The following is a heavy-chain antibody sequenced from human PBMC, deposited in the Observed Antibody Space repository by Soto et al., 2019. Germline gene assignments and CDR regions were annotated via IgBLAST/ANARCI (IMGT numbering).Heavy chain of an antibody. CDR2: IYYSGST. CDR3: ARLSYYDSSGYYYAPIFAY. V-gene: IGHV4-39*01. CDR1: GGSISSSSYY. Sequence: SETLSLTCTVSGGSISSSSYYWGWIRQPPGKGLEWIGSIYYSGSTYYNPSLKSRVTISVDTSKNQFSLKLSSVTAADTAVYYCARLSYYDSSGYYYAPIFAYWGQGTLVTVSS. D-gene: IGHD3-22*01. J-gene: IGHJ4*02.